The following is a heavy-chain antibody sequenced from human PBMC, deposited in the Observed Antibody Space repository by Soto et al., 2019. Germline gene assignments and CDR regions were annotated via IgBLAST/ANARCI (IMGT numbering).Heavy chain of an antibody. CDR3: ARGPRVSSTGTGAH. Sequence: PGGSLRLSCAASGFTFDDYAMHWVRQAPGKGLEWVSGISWNSGSIGYADSVKGRFTIYRDNAKNSLYLEMNTLRADDSGLYYCARGPRVSSTGTGAHWGRGTLVTVSS. CDR1: GFTFDDYA. V-gene: IGHV3-9*01. J-gene: IGHJ4*02. CDR2: ISWNSGSI. D-gene: IGHD1-1*01.